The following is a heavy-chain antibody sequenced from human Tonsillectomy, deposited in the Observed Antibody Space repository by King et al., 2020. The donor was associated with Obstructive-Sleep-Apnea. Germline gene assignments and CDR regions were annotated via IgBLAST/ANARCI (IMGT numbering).Heavy chain of an antibody. J-gene: IGHJ4*02. D-gene: IGHD3-10*01. CDR1: GFSFSNAW. CDR2: IKSNVDGGAI. Sequence: VQLVESGGDLVEPGGSLRLSCVASGFSFSNAWMSWVRQAPGGGLEWVGCIKSNVDGGAIDYTAAVKGRFTIPRDDSENPLYLQMNSLKTDDTAIYYCTTGTFAPGKDDWGQGTLVIVSS. CDR3: TTGTFAPGKDD. V-gene: IGHV3-15*01.